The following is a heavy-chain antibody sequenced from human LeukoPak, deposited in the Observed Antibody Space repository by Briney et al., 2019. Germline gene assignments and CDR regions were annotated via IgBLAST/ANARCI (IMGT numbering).Heavy chain of an antibody. J-gene: IGHJ2*01. CDR1: GFTFSSYA. CDR2: ISGSGDST. CDR3: AKWAVAVAYWYFDL. V-gene: IGHV3-23*01. Sequence: PGGSLRLSCAASGFTFSSYAMSWVRQAPGKGLERVSAISGSGDSTYYADSVKGRFTISRDNSKNTLYLQMNSLRAEDTAIYYCAKWAVAVAYWYFDLWGRGTLVTVSS. D-gene: IGHD6-19*01.